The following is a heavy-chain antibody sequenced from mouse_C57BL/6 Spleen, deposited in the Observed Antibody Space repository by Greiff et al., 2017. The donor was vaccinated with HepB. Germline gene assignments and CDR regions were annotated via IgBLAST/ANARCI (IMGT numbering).Heavy chain of an antibody. CDR2: IYPGDGDT. CDR3: AREGNFYFDY. CDR1: GYAFSSSW. V-gene: IGHV1-82*01. J-gene: IGHJ2*01. Sequence: QVQLQQSGPELVKPGASVKISCKASGYAFSSSWMNWVKQRPGKGLEWIGRIYPGDGDTNYNRKFKGKATLTADKSSSTAYMQLSSLTSEDSAVYFCAREGNFYFDYWGQGTTLTVSS.